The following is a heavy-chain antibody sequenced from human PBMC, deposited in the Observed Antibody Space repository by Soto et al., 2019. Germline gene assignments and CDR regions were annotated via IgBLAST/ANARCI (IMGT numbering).Heavy chain of an antibody. V-gene: IGHV3-21*01. Sequence: RVSLGLSFEASEFTFSSYSMNWDRQSLGKGLEWVSSISSSSSYIYYADSVKGRFTISRDNAKNSLYLQMNSLRAEDTAVYYCARDREYSSSWPPIDYWGQGT. J-gene: IGHJ4*02. CDR2: ISSSSSYI. CDR1: EFTFSSYS. CDR3: ARDREYSSSWPPIDY. D-gene: IGHD6-13*01.